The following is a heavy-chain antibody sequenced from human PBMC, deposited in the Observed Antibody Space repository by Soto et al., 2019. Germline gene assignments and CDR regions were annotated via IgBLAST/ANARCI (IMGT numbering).Heavy chain of an antibody. V-gene: IGHV1-2*04. Sequence: ASVKVSCKASGYTFTGYYMHWVRQAPGQGLEWMGWINPNSGGTNYAQKFQGWVTMTRDTSISTAYMELSRLRSDDTAVYYCARERDCYDSSGGGAFDIWGQGTMVTVSS. D-gene: IGHD3-22*01. CDR1: GYTFTGYY. CDR2: INPNSGGT. J-gene: IGHJ3*02. CDR3: ARERDCYDSSGGGAFDI.